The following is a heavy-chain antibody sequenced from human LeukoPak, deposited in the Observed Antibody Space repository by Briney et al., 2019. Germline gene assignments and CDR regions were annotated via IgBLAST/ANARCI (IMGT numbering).Heavy chain of an antibody. CDR1: GGSISSYY. CDR3: ARAVDGYLNGYFDY. CDR2: IYYSGST. V-gene: IGHV4-59*01. J-gene: IGHJ4*02. Sequence: SETLSLTCTVSGGSISSYYWSWIRQPPGKGLEWIGYIYYSGSTNYNPSLKSRVTISVDTSKNQFSLKLSSVTAAETAVYYCARAVDGYLNGYFDYWGQGTLVTVSS. D-gene: IGHD5-18*01.